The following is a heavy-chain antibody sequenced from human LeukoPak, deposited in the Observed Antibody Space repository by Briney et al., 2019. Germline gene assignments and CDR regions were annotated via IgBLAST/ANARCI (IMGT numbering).Heavy chain of an antibody. D-gene: IGHD1-26*01. J-gene: IGHJ4*02. CDR1: GFTFSNFA. Sequence: GGSLRLSCAASGFTFSNFAMSWVRQAPGRGPELVSAISGGGGSTSYADSVKGRFTISRDNSKDTLYLQMNGLRAEDTALYYCARDRSLSGNFYSRIDFWGQGTLVTVSS. V-gene: IGHV3-23*01. CDR2: ISGGGGST. CDR3: ARDRSLSGNFYSRIDF.